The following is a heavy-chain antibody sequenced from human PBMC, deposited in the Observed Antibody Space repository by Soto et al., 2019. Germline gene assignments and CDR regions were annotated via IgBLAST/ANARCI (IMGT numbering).Heavy chain of an antibody. D-gene: IGHD3-10*01. CDR1: GYAFTSYG. Sequence: QVQLVQSGPEVKKPGASVRVSCMTSGYAFTSYGVNWVRQAPGQGLEWMGWIAPHSGRTTYLPKFQDRVTITADASTNTAYMELGSLSSDDTGIYFCARAATGSYHSAYWGQGTVVTVSS. CDR2: IAPHSGRT. CDR3: ARAATGSYHSAY. V-gene: IGHV1-18*04. J-gene: IGHJ4*02.